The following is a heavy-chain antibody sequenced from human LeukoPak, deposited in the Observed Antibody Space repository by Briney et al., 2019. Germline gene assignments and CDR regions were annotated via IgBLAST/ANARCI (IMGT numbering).Heavy chain of an antibody. CDR2: ISDSGST. D-gene: IGHD3-10*01. CDR3: ARVGVTKVRGVMVYY. CDR1: GFTISSGYY. V-gene: IGHV4-38-2*01. Sequence: SETLSLTCAVSGFTISSGYYWGWLREPPGEGLGWISSISDSGSTYYNPSLKSRVTISVDTSKNQLSLKLSSVTAADTAVYYCARVGVTKVRGVMVYYWGQRTPVTASS. J-gene: IGHJ4*02.